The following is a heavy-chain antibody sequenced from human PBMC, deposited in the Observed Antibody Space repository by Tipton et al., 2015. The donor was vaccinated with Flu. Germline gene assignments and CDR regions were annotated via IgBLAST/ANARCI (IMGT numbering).Heavy chain of an antibody. J-gene: IGHJ5*02. CDR2: ICPGSP. Sequence: QVQLVQSGGGLVKPGGSLRLSCAASGFIFSSYSMNWVRQAPGKGLEWIANICPGSPYYNPSLKSRVTMSLDTSKIQFSLRLTSVTAADTAVYFCARRDFSNYVSEPKNWFDIWGQGTLVTVSS. D-gene: IGHD4-11*01. CDR3: ARRDFSNYVSEPKNWFDI. V-gene: IGHV4-38-2*01. CDR1: GFIFSSYS.